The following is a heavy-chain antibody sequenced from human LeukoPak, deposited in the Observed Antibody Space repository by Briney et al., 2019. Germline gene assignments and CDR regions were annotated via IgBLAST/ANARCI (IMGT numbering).Heavy chain of an antibody. CDR1: GFTFSSYA. CDR2: IDTTSTTM. J-gene: IGHJ1*01. CDR3: TRGLVVVAQYFQH. Sequence: GGSLRLSCAASGFTFSSYAMNWVRQAPGTGLEWVSYIDTTSTTMYYADSVKGRFTISRDNAKNSLYLQMNSLRVEDTAVYYCTRGLVVVAQYFQHWGQGTLVTVSS. V-gene: IGHV3-48*01. D-gene: IGHD2-15*01.